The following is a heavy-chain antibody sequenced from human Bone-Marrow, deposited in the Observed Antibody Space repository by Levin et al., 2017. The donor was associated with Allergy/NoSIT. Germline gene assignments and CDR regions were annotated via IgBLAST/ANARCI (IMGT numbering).Heavy chain of an antibody. Sequence: AGGSLRLSCAASGFTFTSYGMHWVRQAPGKGLEWVAVIWYSGSRQYYGESVKGRFTISRDSSKNTLFLQMNNLTVEDTAVYFCARDLGYEATFSGVDVWGQGTTVTVSS. CDR3: ARDLGYEATFSGVDV. CDR2: IWYSGSRQ. J-gene: IGHJ6*02. D-gene: IGHD5-18*01. CDR1: GFTFTSYG. V-gene: IGHV3-33*01.